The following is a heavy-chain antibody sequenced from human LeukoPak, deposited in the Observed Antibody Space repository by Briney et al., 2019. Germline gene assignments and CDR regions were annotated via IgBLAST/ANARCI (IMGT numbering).Heavy chain of an antibody. V-gene: IGHV3-30*03. CDR2: ISYDGSNK. D-gene: IGHD2-21*02. J-gene: IGHJ4*02. Sequence: GGSLRLSCEASGFTLSSYRMNWVRQAPGKGLEWVAVISYDGSNKYYADSVKGRFTISRDNSKNTLYLQMNSLRAEDTAVYYCARGGVGVVVTAPLDYWGQGTLVTVSS. CDR1: GFTLSSYR. CDR3: ARGGVGVVVTAPLDY.